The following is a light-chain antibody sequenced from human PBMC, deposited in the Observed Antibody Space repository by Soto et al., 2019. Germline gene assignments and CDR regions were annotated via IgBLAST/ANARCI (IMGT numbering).Light chain of an antibody. Sequence: DIQLTQSPSFLSASVGDRVTITCRASQGLSSDLAWYQQNPGKAPKLLIYAASTLQIGVPSRFSGSGSGTEFTLTISSLQPEDFATYYCQQLNSYPITFGQGTRLEMK. CDR3: QQLNSYPIT. J-gene: IGKJ5*01. CDR1: QGLSSD. CDR2: AAS. V-gene: IGKV1-9*01.